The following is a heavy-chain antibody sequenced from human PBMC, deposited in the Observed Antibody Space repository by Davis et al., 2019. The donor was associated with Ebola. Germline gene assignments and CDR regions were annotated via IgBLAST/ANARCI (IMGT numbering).Heavy chain of an antibody. V-gene: IGHV3-23*01. D-gene: IGHD3-3*01. CDR1: GFTFSSYA. Sequence: GESLKISCAASGFTFSSYAMSWVRQAPGKGLEWVSAISGSGGSTYYADSVKGRFTISRDNSKNTLYLQMNSLRAEDTAVYYCAKWGYDFWSGLSSYYYMDVWGKGTTVTVSS. J-gene: IGHJ6*03. CDR3: AKWGYDFWSGLSSYYYMDV. CDR2: ISGSGGST.